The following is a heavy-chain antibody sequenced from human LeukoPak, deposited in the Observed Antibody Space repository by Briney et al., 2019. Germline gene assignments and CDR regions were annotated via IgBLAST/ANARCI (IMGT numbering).Heavy chain of an antibody. CDR2: SGASSSGYTK. D-gene: IGHD3-10*01. V-gene: IGHV3-48*04. Sequence: GSLRLSSAASGLFFSTYVMHGIRAARGKGVGWLAHSGASSSGYTKDYADSVRGRFTISRDNAKNSLYLQMDSLRAEDTAVYYCARNKGVRGELDPWSQGTLVTASS. J-gene: IGHJ5*02. CDR1: GLFFSTYV. CDR3: ARNKGVRGELDP.